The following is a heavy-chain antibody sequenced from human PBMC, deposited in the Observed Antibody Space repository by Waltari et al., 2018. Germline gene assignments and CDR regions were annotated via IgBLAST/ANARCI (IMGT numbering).Heavy chain of an antibody. D-gene: IGHD6-19*01. CDR3: ARVRGWYDRNAFDI. J-gene: IGHJ3*02. CDR1: GGSISSYY. V-gene: IGHV4-59*01. Sequence: QVQLQESGPGLVKPSETLSLTCTVSGGSISSYYWSWIRQPPGKGLEWIGYIYYSGSTNYNPSLKSRVTISVDTSKNQFSRKLSSVTAADTAVYYCARVRGWYDRNAFDIWGQGTMVTVSS. CDR2: IYYSGST.